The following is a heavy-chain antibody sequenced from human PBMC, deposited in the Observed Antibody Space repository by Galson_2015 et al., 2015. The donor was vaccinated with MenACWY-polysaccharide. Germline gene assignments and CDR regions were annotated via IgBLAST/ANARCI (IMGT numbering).Heavy chain of an antibody. D-gene: IGHD6-13*01. J-gene: IGHJ4*02. CDR2: IYYRSKWYN. Sequence: CAISGDSVSSNSAAWNWIRQSPSRGLEWLGRIYYRSKWYNDYAVSVKSRITINPDTSKNQFSLQLNSVTPEDTAVYYCARDPGGYSSSWYPSGFDYWGQGALITVSS. CDR3: ARDPGGYSSSWYPSGFDY. CDR1: GDSVSSNSAA. V-gene: IGHV6-1*01.